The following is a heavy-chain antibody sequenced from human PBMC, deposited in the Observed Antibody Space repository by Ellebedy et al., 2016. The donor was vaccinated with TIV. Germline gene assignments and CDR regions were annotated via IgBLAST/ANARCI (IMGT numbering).Heavy chain of an antibody. Sequence: GESLKISCAASGFTFGSYWMSWVRQAPGKGLEWVANIKNDGYEKQYVDSVKGRFTVSRDNTKNSLYLQMNSLRAEDTAVYYCARRTRYYGTPDAFDIWGQGTMVTVSS. J-gene: IGHJ3*02. CDR2: IKNDGYEK. CDR3: ARRTRYYGTPDAFDI. CDR1: GFTFGSYW. D-gene: IGHD3/OR15-3a*01. V-gene: IGHV3-7*03.